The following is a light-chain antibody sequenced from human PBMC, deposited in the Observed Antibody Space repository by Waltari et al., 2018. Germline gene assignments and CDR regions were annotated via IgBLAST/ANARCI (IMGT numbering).Light chain of an antibody. Sequence: QSVVTQPPSASGTPGQRVTISCSGSSSNIGGNHVSWYQQFPGMAPKLLIYKNSQRPSGVPDRFAGSKSGTSASLAISGLRSEDEAQYYCAAWDDGLSGPAFGGGTKLTVL. J-gene: IGLJ3*02. CDR3: AAWDDGLSGPA. CDR2: KNS. V-gene: IGLV1-47*01. CDR1: SSNIGGNH.